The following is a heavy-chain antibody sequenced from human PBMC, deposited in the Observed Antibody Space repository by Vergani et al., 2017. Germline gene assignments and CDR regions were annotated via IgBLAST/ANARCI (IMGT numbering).Heavy chain of an antibody. J-gene: IGHJ4*02. Sequence: EVQLLESGGGLVQPGRXLPLSXPPXLFPSSRSPLRWVRHAPGNGLGWVSAISGSGGSTYYADSVKGRFTISRDNSKNTLYLQMNSLRAEDTAVYYCAKGSHYYYDSSGYFYWGQGTLVTVSS. CDR2: ISGSGGST. D-gene: IGHD3-22*01. CDR3: AKGSHYYYDSSGYFY. CDR1: LFPSSRSP. V-gene: IGHV3-23*01.